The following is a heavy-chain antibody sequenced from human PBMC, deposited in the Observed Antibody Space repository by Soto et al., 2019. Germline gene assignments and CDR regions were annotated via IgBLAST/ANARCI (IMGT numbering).Heavy chain of an antibody. CDR3: ARLPVIYYDSSGYYDRYYFDY. V-gene: IGHV5-51*01. Sequence: PGESLKISCKGSGYIFTSYWIGWVLQMPGKGLEWMGIIYPGDSDTRYSPSFQGQVTISADKSISTAYLQWSSLKASDTAMYYCARLPVIYYDSSGYYDRYYFDYWGQGTLVTVSS. D-gene: IGHD3-22*01. CDR2: IYPGDSDT. J-gene: IGHJ4*02. CDR1: GYIFTSYW.